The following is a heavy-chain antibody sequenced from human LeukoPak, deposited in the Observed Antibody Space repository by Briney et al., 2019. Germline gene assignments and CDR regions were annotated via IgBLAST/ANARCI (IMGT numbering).Heavy chain of an antibody. CDR1: GFTFSNFN. J-gene: IGHJ4*02. Sequence: PGGSLRLSCAASGFTFSNFNMNWVRPAPGKGLEWVSSISYSSNYIYYADSVKGRFIISRDNAKNSLYLQMNSLRDEDTAVYYCARGVIYWGQGTLVTVSS. CDR2: ISYSSNYI. V-gene: IGHV3-21*01. D-gene: IGHD2-21*01. CDR3: ARGVIY.